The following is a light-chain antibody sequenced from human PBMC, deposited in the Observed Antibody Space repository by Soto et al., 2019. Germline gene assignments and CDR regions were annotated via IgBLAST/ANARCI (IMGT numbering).Light chain of an antibody. CDR1: SSNIGSNP. V-gene: IGLV1-44*01. CDR2: SDN. CDR3: AAWDDSLRGRV. Sequence: QSVLTQPPSASATPGQRVTISCSGGSSNIGSNPVSWYQQLPGTAPKHLIYSDNQRPSGVPDRISGSRSGTSASLAISGLQSEDEAEYYCAAWDDSLRGRVFGGGTKLTVL. J-gene: IGLJ2*01.